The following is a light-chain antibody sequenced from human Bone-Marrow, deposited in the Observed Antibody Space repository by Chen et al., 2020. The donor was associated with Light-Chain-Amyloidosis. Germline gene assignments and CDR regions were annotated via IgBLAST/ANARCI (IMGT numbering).Light chain of an antibody. CDR1: NIGSTS. V-gene: IGLV3-21*02. CDR2: DES. Sequence: SYVLTQPSSVTVAPGQTATIACGGNNIGSTSVHWYQQTPGQAPLLVVYDESDRPSGIPERLSGSNSGNTATLTISRVEAGDEADYYCQVWDRSSDLPVFGGGTKLTVL. CDR3: QVWDRSSDLPV. J-gene: IGLJ3*02.